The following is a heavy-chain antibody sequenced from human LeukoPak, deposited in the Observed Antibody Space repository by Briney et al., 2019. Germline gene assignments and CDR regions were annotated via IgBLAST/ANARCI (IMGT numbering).Heavy chain of an antibody. V-gene: IGHV3-30*02. CDR2: IRYDGSNK. D-gene: IGHD6-13*01. Sequence: GGSLRLSCAASGFTFSSYGIHWVRQAPGKGLEWVAFIRYDGSNKYYTDSVKGRFTISRDNSKNTLYLQMNSLRAEDTAVYYCARDISSSWYTPPPTEYFQHWGQGTLVTVSS. CDR1: GFTFSSYG. J-gene: IGHJ1*01. CDR3: ARDISSSWYTPPPTEYFQH.